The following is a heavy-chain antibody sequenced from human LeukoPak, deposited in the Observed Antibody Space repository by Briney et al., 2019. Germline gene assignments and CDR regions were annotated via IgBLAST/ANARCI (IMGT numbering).Heavy chain of an antibody. CDR2: INPNSGGT. J-gene: IGHJ4*02. V-gene: IGHV1-2*02. CDR1: GYTFTGYY. CDR3: ARDNLVRGVINLPYDY. Sequence: ASVKVSCKASGYTFTGYYMHWVRQAPGQGLEWMGWINPNSGGTNYAQKFQGRVTMTRDTSISTAYMELSRLRSDDTAVYYCARDNLVRGVINLPYDYWGQGTLVTVSS. D-gene: IGHD3-10*01.